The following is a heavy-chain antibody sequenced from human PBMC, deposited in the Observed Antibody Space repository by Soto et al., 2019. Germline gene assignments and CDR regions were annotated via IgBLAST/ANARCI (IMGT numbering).Heavy chain of an antibody. Sequence: GGSLRLSCAASGFTFSDYYMSWIRQAPGKGLEWVSYISSSSSYTNYADSVKARFTISRDNSRNSLYLQMNSLRAEDTAVYYCAKAGYPYPYALDVWGQGTTVTVSS. CDR3: AKAGYPYPYALDV. V-gene: IGHV3-11*05. J-gene: IGHJ6*02. CDR2: ISSSSSYT. CDR1: GFTFSDYY. D-gene: IGHD5-18*01.